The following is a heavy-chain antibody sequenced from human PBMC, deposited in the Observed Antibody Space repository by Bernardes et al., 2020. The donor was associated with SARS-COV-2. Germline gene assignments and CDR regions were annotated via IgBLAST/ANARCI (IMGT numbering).Heavy chain of an antibody. Sequence: SETLSLTCTVSGGSVSSGSYYWSWIRQPPGKGLEWIGYIYYSGSTNYNPSLKSRVTISVDTSKNQFSLKLSSVTAADTAVYYCARVSTGDYGPGRYYYMDVWGKGTTVTVSS. CDR2: IYYSGST. V-gene: IGHV4-61*01. CDR1: GGSVSSGSYY. CDR3: ARVSTGDYGPGRYYYMDV. J-gene: IGHJ6*03. D-gene: IGHD4-17*01.